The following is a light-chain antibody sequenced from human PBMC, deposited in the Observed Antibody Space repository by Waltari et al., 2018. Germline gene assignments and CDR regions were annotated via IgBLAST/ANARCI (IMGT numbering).Light chain of an antibody. CDR2: DVN. J-gene: IGLJ3*02. V-gene: IGLV2-23*02. CDR3: CSYAGSAISV. CDR1: SSDIGNYNL. Sequence: QSALTQTATVSGSPGQSTTISCSGTSSDIGNYNLVSWYQQHPGKAPTLIIYDVNKRPSGVSNRFSGSKSGNTAFLTISGLQTADEADYYCCSYAGSAISVFGGGTKVTVL.